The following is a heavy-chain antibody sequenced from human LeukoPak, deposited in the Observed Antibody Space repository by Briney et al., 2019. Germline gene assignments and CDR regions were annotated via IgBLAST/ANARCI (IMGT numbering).Heavy chain of an antibody. D-gene: IGHD6-13*01. Sequence: SETLSLTCTVSGGSISGYYWSWIRQPPGKGLEWIGYIFYSGSTHYNPSLKSRVTISVDTSKNQFSLRLSSVTAADTAVYYCARDLGIAAAIDHWGQGTLVTVSS. CDR1: GGSISGYY. V-gene: IGHV4-59*01. CDR2: IFYSGST. CDR3: ARDLGIAAAIDH. J-gene: IGHJ4*02.